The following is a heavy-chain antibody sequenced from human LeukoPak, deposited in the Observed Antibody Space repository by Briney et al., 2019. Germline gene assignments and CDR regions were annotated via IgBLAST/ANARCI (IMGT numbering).Heavy chain of an antibody. CDR1: GFTFSSYS. CDR2: ITSSSSYI. D-gene: IGHD5-12*01. Sequence: GGSLRLSCAASGFTFSSYSMNWVRQAPGKGLEWVSAITSSSSYIYYADSVKGRFTISRDNAKNSLYLQMNSLIVEDTAVYYCARESLDIEPPSIDGMDVWGQGTTVTVSS. V-gene: IGHV3-21*01. CDR3: ARESLDIEPPSIDGMDV. J-gene: IGHJ6*02.